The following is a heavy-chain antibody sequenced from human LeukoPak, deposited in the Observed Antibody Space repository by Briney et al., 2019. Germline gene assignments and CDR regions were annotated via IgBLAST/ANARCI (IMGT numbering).Heavy chain of an antibody. CDR3: AKSSRVYDFWSGSPFDY. Sequence: PGGSLRLSCAASGLSISRYSMNWVRQAPGKGLEWVSAISGSGGSTYYADSVKGRFTISRDNSKNSVYLQMNSLRAEDTAVYYCAKSSRVYDFWSGSPFDYWGQGTLVTVSS. CDR1: GLSISRYS. J-gene: IGHJ4*02. CDR2: ISGSGGST. V-gene: IGHV3-23*01. D-gene: IGHD3-3*01.